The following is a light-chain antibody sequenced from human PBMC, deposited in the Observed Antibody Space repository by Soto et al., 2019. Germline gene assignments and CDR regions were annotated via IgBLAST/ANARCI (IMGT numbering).Light chain of an antibody. J-gene: IGLJ3*02. Sequence: QSALTQPRSVSGSPGQSVTISCTGTSSDVGGYNYVSWYQQHPGKAPKLMIYDVSKRPSGVPDRFSGSKSGNTASLTISGLQAEDEAHYYCYSYAGSYAFGWVFGGGTKLTVL. CDR2: DVS. CDR1: SSDVGGYNY. V-gene: IGLV2-11*01. CDR3: YSYAGSYAFGWV.